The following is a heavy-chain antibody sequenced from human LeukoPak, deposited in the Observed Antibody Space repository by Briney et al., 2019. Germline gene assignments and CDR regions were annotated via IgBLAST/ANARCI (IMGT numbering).Heavy chain of an antibody. Sequence: TGGSLRLSCAASGFTFSSYAMSWVRQAPGKGLEWVSAISGSGGSTYYADSVKGRFTISRDNSKNTLYLQMNSLRAEDTAVYYCASRRIQLDYFDYGGQGTLVTVSS. CDR3: ASRRIQLDYFDY. D-gene: IGHD5-18*01. V-gene: IGHV3-23*01. CDR2: ISGSGGST. CDR1: GFTFSSYA. J-gene: IGHJ4*02.